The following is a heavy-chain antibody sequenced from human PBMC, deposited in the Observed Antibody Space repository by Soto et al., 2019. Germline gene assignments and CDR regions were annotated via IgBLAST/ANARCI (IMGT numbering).Heavy chain of an antibody. Sequence: QVQLQESGPGLVKPSGTLSLTCAVSGDSMRNTNWWSWVRQPPGKGLEWIGEIYHSGSTNYNPSLKSRVTISVDKSKNQFSLSRTSVTAADTAVYYCAKRTLRRLRFVETHWGQGTLVTVSS. CDR1: GDSMRNTNW. CDR3: AKRTLRRLRFVETH. V-gene: IGHV4-4*02. D-gene: IGHD3-3*01. J-gene: IGHJ4*02. CDR2: IYHSGST.